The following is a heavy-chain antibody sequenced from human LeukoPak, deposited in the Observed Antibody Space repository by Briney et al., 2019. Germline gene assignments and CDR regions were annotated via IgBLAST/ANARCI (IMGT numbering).Heavy chain of an antibody. CDR2: IYYSGST. CDR3: AREAGITDYYYYDSSGQLHFDY. V-gene: IGHV4-39*07. Sequence: SETLSLTCTVSGGSISSSSYYWGWIRQPPGKGLEWIGSIYYSGSTYYNPSLKSRVTISVDTSKNQFSLKLSSVTAADTAVYYCAREAGITDYYYYDSSGQLHFDYWGQGTLVTVSS. J-gene: IGHJ4*02. D-gene: IGHD3-22*01. CDR1: GGSISSSSYY.